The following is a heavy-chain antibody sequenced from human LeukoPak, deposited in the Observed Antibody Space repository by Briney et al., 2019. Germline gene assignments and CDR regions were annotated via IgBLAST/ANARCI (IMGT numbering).Heavy chain of an antibody. CDR2: INAGNGNT. CDR1: GYTFTSYA. J-gene: IGHJ4*02. D-gene: IGHD6-13*01. Sequence: ASVKVSCKASGYTFTSYAMHWVRQAPGQRLEWMGWINAGNGNTKYSQEFQGRVTITRDTSTSTVYMDLSSLRSEDTAVYYCARGGPAAGDYWGQGTLVTVSS. V-gene: IGHV1-3*03. CDR3: ARGGPAAGDY.